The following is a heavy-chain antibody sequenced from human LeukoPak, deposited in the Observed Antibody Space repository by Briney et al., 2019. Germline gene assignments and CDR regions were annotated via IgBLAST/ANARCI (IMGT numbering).Heavy chain of an antibody. Sequence: SVKVSCKASGGTFSSYAISWVRQAPGQGLEWMGRIIPIFGTANYAQKFQGRVTITTDESTSTAYMELSSLRSEDTAVYYCASLDYYDTKNDYWGQGTLVTVSS. CDR1: GGTFSSYA. J-gene: IGHJ4*02. CDR3: ASLDYYDTKNDY. D-gene: IGHD3-22*01. CDR2: IIPIFGTA. V-gene: IGHV1-69*05.